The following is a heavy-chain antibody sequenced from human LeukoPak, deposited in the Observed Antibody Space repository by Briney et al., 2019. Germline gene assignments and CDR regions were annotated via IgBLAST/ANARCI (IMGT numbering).Heavy chain of an antibody. CDR3: ARFRGTTVTTKHYFDY. CDR2: INPNSGGT. J-gene: IGHJ4*02. Sequence: ASVKVSCKASGYTFTGYYMHWVRQAPGQGLEWMGWINPNSGGTNYAQKFQGRVTMTRDMSISTAYMELSRLRSDDTAVYYCARFRGTTVTTKHYFDYWGQGTLVTVSS. CDR1: GYTFTGYY. V-gene: IGHV1-2*02. D-gene: IGHD4-17*01.